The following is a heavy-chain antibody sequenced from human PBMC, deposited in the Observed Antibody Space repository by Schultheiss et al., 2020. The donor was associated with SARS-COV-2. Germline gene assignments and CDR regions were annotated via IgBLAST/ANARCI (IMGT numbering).Heavy chain of an antibody. CDR2: IYHSGST. Sequence: SETLSLTCAVSGYSISSGYYWGWIRQPPGKGLEWIGSIYHSGSTYYNPSLKSRVTISVDTSKNQFSLKLSSVTAADTAVYYCASSWYDDYFDYWGQGTLVTVSS. D-gene: IGHD1-1*01. J-gene: IGHJ4*02. CDR3: ASSWYDDYFDY. V-gene: IGHV4-38-2*01. CDR1: GYSISSGYY.